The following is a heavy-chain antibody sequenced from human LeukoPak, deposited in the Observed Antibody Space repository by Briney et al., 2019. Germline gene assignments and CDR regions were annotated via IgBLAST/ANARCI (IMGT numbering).Heavy chain of an antibody. D-gene: IGHD3-10*01. J-gene: IGHJ4*02. CDR1: GFSVSLYV. CDR2: LRSDTNSE. V-gene: IGHV3-30*02. CDR3: ARGLRQAGLAPLEF. Sequence: GESLRLSCAASGFSVSLYVMHWVRQAPGKGLEWVAFLRSDTNSEHYAVSVKGRFAISRDTSKDTLNLQMRSLRVEDTALYYCARGLRQAGLAPLEFWGQGTQVIVSS.